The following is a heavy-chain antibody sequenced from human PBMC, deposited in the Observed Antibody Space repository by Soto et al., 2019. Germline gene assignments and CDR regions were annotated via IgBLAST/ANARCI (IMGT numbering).Heavy chain of an antibody. Sequence: QITLKESGPTLVKPTQTLTLTCTFSGFSLSTNGVGVGWIRQPPGKALEWLALIYWNDDKRYSPSLKSRLTITKDTSKNQVVLTMTNMDPVDTATYYCAHSNLWVRGVISVVPDARSYFDYWGQGTLVTVSS. D-gene: IGHD3-10*01. V-gene: IGHV2-5*01. J-gene: IGHJ4*02. CDR2: IYWNDDK. CDR1: GFSLSTNGVG. CDR3: AHSNLWVRGVISVVPDARSYFDY.